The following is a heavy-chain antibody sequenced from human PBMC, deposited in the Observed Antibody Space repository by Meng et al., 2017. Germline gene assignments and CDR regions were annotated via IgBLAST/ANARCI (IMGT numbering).Heavy chain of an antibody. CDR2: ISSSGSTI. CDR1: GFPFRDYY. D-gene: IGHD6-6*01. Sequence: VQPGGVGGACVKPGGALRLSCAASGFPFRDYYMSWIRQAPGKGLEWVSYISSSGSTIYYADSVKGRFTISRDNAKNSLYLQMNSLRAEDTAVYYCARGGAARPPDYWGQGTLVTVSS. V-gene: IGHV3-11*01. J-gene: IGHJ4*02. CDR3: ARGGAARPPDY.